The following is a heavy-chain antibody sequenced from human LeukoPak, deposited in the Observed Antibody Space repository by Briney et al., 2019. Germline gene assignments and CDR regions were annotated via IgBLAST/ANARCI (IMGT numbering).Heavy chain of an antibody. CDR1: GGSISGDNW. J-gene: IGHJ4*02. V-gene: IGHV4-4*02. Sequence: PSGTLSLTCAVSGGSISGDNWWSWVRQPPGKGLEWIGEIHHSGSTNYNPSLKSRVTISVDKSKNQFSLKLSSVTAADTAVYYCARRDYYDSTNYWNDWGQGTLVTVSS. CDR2: IHHSGST. D-gene: IGHD3-22*01. CDR3: ARRDYYDSTNYWND.